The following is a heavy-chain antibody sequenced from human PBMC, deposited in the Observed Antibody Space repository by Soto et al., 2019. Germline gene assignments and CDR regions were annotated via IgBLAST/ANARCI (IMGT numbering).Heavy chain of an antibody. J-gene: IGHJ4*02. D-gene: IGHD3-10*01. CDR3: VRGRTYYYGSGSSALLY. CDR2: IKHSEST. CDR1: GGSFSDYY. V-gene: IGHV4-34*02. Sequence: QVQLQQWGAGLLKPSETLSLTCAVYGGSFSDYYWSWIXQPPGKGLEWVGEIKHSESTNYNPSLKSRVTISVDTSKNRFSLRLSSVTAADTAVYYCVRGRTYYYGSGSSALLYWGQGTLVTVSS.